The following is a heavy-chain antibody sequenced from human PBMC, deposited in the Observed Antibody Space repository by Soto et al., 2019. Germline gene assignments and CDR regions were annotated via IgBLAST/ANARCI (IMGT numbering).Heavy chain of an antibody. D-gene: IGHD1-26*01. Sequence: SETLSLTCTVSGGSISSYYWSWIRQPPGKGLEWIGYIYYSGSTNYNPSLKSRVTISVDTSKNQFSLKLSSVTAADAAVYYCASSHSGSYGDFDYWGQGTLVTV. CDR3: ASSHSGSYGDFDY. CDR2: IYYSGST. CDR1: GGSISSYY. J-gene: IGHJ4*02. V-gene: IGHV4-59*01.